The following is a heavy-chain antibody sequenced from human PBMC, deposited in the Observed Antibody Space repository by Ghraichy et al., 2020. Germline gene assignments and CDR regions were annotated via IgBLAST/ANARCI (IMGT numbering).Heavy chain of an antibody. Sequence: GGSLRLSCAASGLTFSNYAMTWVRQAPGKGLEWVSTIVGSGGNTYYADSVKGRFTISRDSSKNTLFLQMNSLRAADTAVYYCATWAGYNWFGPLDYWGQGTLVTVSS. V-gene: IGHV3-23*01. J-gene: IGHJ4*02. CDR3: ATWAGYNWFGPLDY. CDR1: GLTFSNYA. CDR2: IVGSGGNT. D-gene: IGHD1-20*01.